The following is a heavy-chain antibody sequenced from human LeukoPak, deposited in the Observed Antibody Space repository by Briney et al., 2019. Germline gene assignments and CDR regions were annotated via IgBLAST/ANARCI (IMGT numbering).Heavy chain of an antibody. V-gene: IGHV4-30-2*01. D-gene: IGHD4-17*01. CDR3: ARDLYSDVNHFDY. CDR2: IYHSGNV. Sequence: SQTLSLTCSVSGGSISSGGYYWSWIRQPPGKGLEWIMYIYHSGNVYVSASTLYNPSLKTRVSISVDLSKNQFFLDLRSLTAADTAVYYCARDLYSDVNHFDYWGQGTLVTVYS. CDR1: GGSISSGGYY. J-gene: IGHJ4*02.